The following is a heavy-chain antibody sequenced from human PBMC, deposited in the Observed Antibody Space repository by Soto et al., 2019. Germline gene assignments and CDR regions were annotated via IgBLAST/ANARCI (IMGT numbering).Heavy chain of an antibody. CDR3: ARGGYYYDISGYYHLRDYFDY. CDR1: GFTFSSYG. J-gene: IGHJ4*02. CDR2: IWYDGSNK. D-gene: IGHD3-22*01. V-gene: IGHV3-33*01. Sequence: PGGSLRLSCAASGFTFSSYGMHWVRQAPGKGLEWVAVIWYDGSNKYYADSVKGRFTISRDNSKNTLYLQMNSLRAEDTAVYYCARGGYYYDISGYYHLRDYFDYWGQGTLVTVSS.